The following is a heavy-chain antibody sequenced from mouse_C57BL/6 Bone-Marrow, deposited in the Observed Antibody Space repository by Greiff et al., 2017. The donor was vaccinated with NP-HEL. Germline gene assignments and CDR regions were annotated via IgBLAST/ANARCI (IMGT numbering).Heavy chain of an antibody. J-gene: IGHJ2*01. D-gene: IGHD1-1*01. CDR2: IYPRDGST. CDR1: GYTFTSYD. CDR3: ARRPTVVATVRTYYFDY. V-gene: IGHV1-85*01. Sequence: QVQLQQSGPELVKPGASVKLSCKASGYTFTSYDINWVKQRPGQGLEWIGWIYPRDGSTKYNEKFKGKATLTVATSSSTAYMELHSLTSEDSAVYFCARRPTVVATVRTYYFDYWGQGTTLTVSS.